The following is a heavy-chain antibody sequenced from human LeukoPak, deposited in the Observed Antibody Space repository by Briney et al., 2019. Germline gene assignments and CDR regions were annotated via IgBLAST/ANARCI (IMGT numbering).Heavy chain of an antibody. CDR3: ARTMVRGTPPIDI. J-gene: IGHJ3*02. CDR2: MNPDSGNT. Sequence: ASVKVSCKASGYTLTSYDINWVRQAPGQGLECLGWMNPDSGNTGYAQKFQGRVTLTRDTAMSIAYMELSSLTSEDTAVYYCARTMVRGTPPIDIWGQGTMVTVSS. D-gene: IGHD3-10*01. CDR1: GYTLTSYD. V-gene: IGHV1-8*01.